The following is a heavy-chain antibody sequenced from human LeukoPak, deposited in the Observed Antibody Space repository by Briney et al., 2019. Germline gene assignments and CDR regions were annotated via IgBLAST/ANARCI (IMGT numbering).Heavy chain of an antibody. V-gene: IGHV4-39*01. CDR3: AGQVENLYYFDY. D-gene: IGHD1-1*01. J-gene: IGHJ4*02. Sequence: SETLSLTCTVSGGSISSSSYYWGWIRQPPGKGLEWIGSIYYSGSTYYNPSLKSRVTISVDTSKNQFSLKLSSVTAADTAVYYCAGQVENLYYFDYWGQGTLVTVSS. CDR2: IYYSGST. CDR1: GGSISSSSYY.